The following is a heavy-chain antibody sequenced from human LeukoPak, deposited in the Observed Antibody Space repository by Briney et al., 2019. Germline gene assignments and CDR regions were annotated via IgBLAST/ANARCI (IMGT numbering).Heavy chain of an antibody. D-gene: IGHD4-23*01. CDR2: IYYSGST. CDR1: GGSISSGDYY. Sequence: SETLSLTYTVSGGSISSGDYYWSWIRQPPGKGLEWIGYIYYSGSTYYNPSLKSRVTISVDTSKNQFSLRLSSVTAADTAVYYCARDFSEKGGNTVHYWYFDLWGRGTLVTVSS. J-gene: IGHJ2*01. V-gene: IGHV4-30-4*01. CDR3: ARDFSEKGGNTVHYWYFDL.